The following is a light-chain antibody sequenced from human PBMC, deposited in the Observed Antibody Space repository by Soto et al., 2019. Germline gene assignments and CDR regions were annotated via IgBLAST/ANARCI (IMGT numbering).Light chain of an antibody. CDR2: DDS. J-gene: IGLJ1*01. Sequence: YDRTEPPRVRVETGLTARITCGGNNIGSKSVHWYQQKPGQAPVLVVYDDSDRPSGIPERFSGSNSGNTATLTISRVEAGDEAEYYCQVWDSSSDHYVFGTGTQV. CDR3: QVWDSSSDHYV. V-gene: IGLV3-21*02. CDR1: NIGSKS.